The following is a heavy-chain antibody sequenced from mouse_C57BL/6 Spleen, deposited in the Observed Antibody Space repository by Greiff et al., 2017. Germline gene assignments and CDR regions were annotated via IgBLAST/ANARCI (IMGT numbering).Heavy chain of an antibody. CDR1: GYTFTSYG. D-gene: IGHD1-1*01. Sequence: QVQLKQPGAELARPGASVKLSCKASGYTFTSYGISWVKQRTGQGLEWIGEIYPRSGNTYYNEKFKGKATLTAAKSSSTAYMELRSLTSEDSAVSVCAGGSSYGGAIDYWGQGTSVTVSS. J-gene: IGHJ4*01. CDR2: IYPRSGNT. CDR3: AGGSSYGGAIDY. V-gene: IGHV1-81*01.